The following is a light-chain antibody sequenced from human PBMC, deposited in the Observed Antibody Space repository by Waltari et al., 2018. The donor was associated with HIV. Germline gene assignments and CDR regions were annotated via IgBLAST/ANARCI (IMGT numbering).Light chain of an antibody. CDR1: SSDVGSYNR. Sequence: QSALTQPPSVSGSPGQSVTISCTGSSSDVGSYNRVSWYQQPPGTAPKPMIYEFSNRPSGVPDRFSGSKSGNTASLIISGLQAEDEADYYCRSYTSSNLVFGGGTKLTVL. CDR2: EFS. CDR3: RSYTSSNLV. J-gene: IGLJ2*01. V-gene: IGLV2-18*02.